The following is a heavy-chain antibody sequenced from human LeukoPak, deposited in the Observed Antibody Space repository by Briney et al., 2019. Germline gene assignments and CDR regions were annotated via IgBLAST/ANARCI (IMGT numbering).Heavy chain of an antibody. CDR1: GGSISSYY. J-gene: IGHJ3*02. D-gene: IGHD1-26*01. CDR2: IYTSGST. CDR3: AKTAGGRIVGASKDAFDI. Sequence: PSKTLSLTCTVSGGSISSYYWSWIRQPAGKGLEWIGRIYTSGSTNYNPSLKSRVTMSVDTSKNQFSLKLSSVTAADTAVYYCAKTAGGRIVGASKDAFDIWGQGTMVTVSS. V-gene: IGHV4-4*07.